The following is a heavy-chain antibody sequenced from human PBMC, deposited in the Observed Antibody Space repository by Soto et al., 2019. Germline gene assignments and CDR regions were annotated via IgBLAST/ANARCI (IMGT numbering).Heavy chain of an antibody. CDR1: GFTVSRYD. CDR2: IGSAGDT. Sequence: EVQLVESGGGLVQPGGSLRLSCAASGFTVSRYDMHWVRQATGKGLEWVSVIGSAGDTYYPGSVKGRFTISRENAQNSLYLQMTSLRAEDTALYYCAKADDGGTHFENWGQGTLVTVSS. V-gene: IGHV3-13*01. CDR3: AKADDGGTHFEN. J-gene: IGHJ4*02. D-gene: IGHD4-17*01.